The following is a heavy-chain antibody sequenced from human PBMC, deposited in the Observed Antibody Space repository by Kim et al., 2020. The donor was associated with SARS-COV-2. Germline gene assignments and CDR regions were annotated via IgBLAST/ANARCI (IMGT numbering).Heavy chain of an antibody. J-gene: IGHJ4*02. CDR1: GFTFSTYG. D-gene: IGHD3-16*01. Sequence: GGSLRLSCAASGFTFSTYGMHWVRQAPGKGPEWVAVISQDGSNKYYADSVKGRFTISRDNSKNTLFLQMDSLRPEDTAVYHCAKGVWTRGPLCAYDYYLDYWGQGTLVTVSS. CDR3: AKGVWTRGPLCAYDYYLDY. CDR2: ISQDGSNK. V-gene: IGHV3-30*18.